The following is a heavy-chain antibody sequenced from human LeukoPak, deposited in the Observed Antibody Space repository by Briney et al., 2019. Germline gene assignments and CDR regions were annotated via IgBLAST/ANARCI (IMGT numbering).Heavy chain of an antibody. Sequence: SETLSLTCTVSGGSVSSYYWSWIRRPAGKGLEWNGRIYTSGGTNYNPSLKSRVTMSVDTSKNQFSLKLSSVTAADTAVYYCARESYSSSWINYYYYYMDVWGKGTTVTISS. CDR2: IYTSGGT. J-gene: IGHJ6*03. V-gene: IGHV4-4*07. CDR3: ARESYSSSWINYYYYYMDV. D-gene: IGHD6-13*01. CDR1: GGSVSSYY.